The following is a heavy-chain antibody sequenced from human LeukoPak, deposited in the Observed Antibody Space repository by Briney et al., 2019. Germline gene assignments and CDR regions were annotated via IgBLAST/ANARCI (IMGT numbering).Heavy chain of an antibody. CDR1: GGSFSGYY. V-gene: IGHV4-34*01. D-gene: IGHD5-18*01. CDR3: ARGQRGYSYGPAAFDI. CDR2: INHSGST. Sequence: SETLSLTCAVYGGSFSGYYWSWIRQPPGKGLEWIGEINHSGSTNYNPSLKSRVTISVDTSKNQFSLKLSSVTAADTAVYYCARGQRGYSYGPAAFDIWGQGTMVAVSS. J-gene: IGHJ3*02.